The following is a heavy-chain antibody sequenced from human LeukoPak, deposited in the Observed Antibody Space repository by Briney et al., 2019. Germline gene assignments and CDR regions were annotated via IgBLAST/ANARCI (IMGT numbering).Heavy chain of an antibody. CDR1: GGSISTYY. CDR2: IYYNGNT. CDR3: ARTPQTGDKYWYFDL. Sequence: NPSETLSLTCSVSGGSISTYYWSWIRQPPGKGLEWIGYIYYNGNTNYNPSLKSRVTISVDTSKNQFSLKLASVTAADTAVYYCARTPQTGDKYWYFDLWGRGTLVTVSS. V-gene: IGHV4-59*01. D-gene: IGHD7-27*01. J-gene: IGHJ2*01.